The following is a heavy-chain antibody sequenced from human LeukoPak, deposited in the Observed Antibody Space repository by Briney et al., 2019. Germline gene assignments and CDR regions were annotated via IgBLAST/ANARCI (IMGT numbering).Heavy chain of an antibody. V-gene: IGHV1-24*01. Sequence: ASVKVSCKVSGYTLTELSMHWVRQAPGKGLEWMGGFDPEDGEAIYAQKFQGRVTMTEDTSTDTAYMELSSLRSEDTAVYYCATVPKGGATYYGMDVWGQGTTVTVSS. CDR2: FDPEDGEA. CDR3: ATVPKGGATYYGMDV. D-gene: IGHD4/OR15-4a*01. J-gene: IGHJ6*02. CDR1: GYTLTELS.